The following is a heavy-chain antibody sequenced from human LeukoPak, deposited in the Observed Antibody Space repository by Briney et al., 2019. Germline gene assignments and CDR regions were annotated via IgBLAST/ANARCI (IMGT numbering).Heavy chain of an antibody. V-gene: IGHV3-66*02. D-gene: IGHD2-2*01. CDR1: GFTVSSKY. J-gene: IGHJ5*02. CDR2: IFSGDNT. Sequence: GGSLRLSCAASGFTVSSKYMSWVRQAPGEGLEWVSVIFSGDNTYYADSVKGRFTISRDNSKNALYLQMNSLRAEDTAVYYCARDFGRGYCSSTSCYGWFDPWGQGTLVTVSS. CDR3: ARDFGRGYCSSTSCYGWFDP.